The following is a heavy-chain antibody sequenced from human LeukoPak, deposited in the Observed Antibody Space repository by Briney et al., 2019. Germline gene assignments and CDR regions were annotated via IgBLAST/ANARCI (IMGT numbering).Heavy chain of an antibody. CDR1: GGSISSSSYY. CDR2: IYHSGST. J-gene: IGHJ4*02. CDR3: ARESWGSLFDS. Sequence: PSETLSLTCTVSGGSISSSSYYWGWIRQPPGKGLEWIGSIYHSGSTYYNPSLKSRLTISVDTSNNQFSLKLSSVTAADTAVYFCARESWGSLFDSWGQGTLVTVSS. D-gene: IGHD3-16*01. V-gene: IGHV4-39*07.